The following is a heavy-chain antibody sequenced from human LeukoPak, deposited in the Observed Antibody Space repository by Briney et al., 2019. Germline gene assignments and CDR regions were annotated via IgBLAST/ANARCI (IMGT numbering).Heavy chain of an antibody. V-gene: IGHV3-23*01. Sequence: PGGSLILSCAASGFTYSSYAMSWVRQAPGKGLEWVSTISGSGGRTYYADSVKGRFTISRGNSKNTLYLQMNSLRAEDTAVYYCAKASQYCTNGVCYDYYYYGMDVWGQGTTVTVSS. J-gene: IGHJ6*02. CDR2: ISGSGGRT. CDR3: AKASQYCTNGVCYDYYYYGMDV. D-gene: IGHD2-8*01. CDR1: GFTYSSYA.